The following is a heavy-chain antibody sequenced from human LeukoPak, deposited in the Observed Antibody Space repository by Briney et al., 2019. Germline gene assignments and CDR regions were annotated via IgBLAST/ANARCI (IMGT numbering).Heavy chain of an antibody. Sequence: PSETLSLTCTVSGGSISSYYWSWIRQPPGKGLECIGYIYYSGSTNYNPSLKSRVTISVDTSKNQFSLKLSSVTAADTAVYYCARDKGGLRFSWFDPWGQGTLVTVSS. D-gene: IGHD5-12*01. J-gene: IGHJ5*02. CDR1: GGSISSYY. CDR3: ARDKGGLRFSWFDP. CDR2: IYYSGST. V-gene: IGHV4-59*01.